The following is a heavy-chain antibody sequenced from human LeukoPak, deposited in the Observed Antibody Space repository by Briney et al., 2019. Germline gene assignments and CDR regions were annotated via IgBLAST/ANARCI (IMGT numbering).Heavy chain of an antibody. CDR3: AKVQETYYTNWNSYRWVDH. CDR2: IKEDGRKT. CDR1: GITFSSHW. V-gene: IGHV3-7*01. Sequence: PGGSLRLSCATSGITFSSHWMGWGRQAPGKGLVWIASIKEDGRKTYYVDSVKGRFTISRDNAKNSLYLQMNSLSAEDTAVYYCAKVQETYYTNWNSYRWVDHWGQGTLVTVSS. D-gene: IGHD2-8*01. J-gene: IGHJ4*02.